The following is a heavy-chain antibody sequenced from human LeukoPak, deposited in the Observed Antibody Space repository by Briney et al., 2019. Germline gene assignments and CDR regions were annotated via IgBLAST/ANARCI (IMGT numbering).Heavy chain of an antibody. Sequence: PGGSLRLSCAASGFTVSSNYMSWVRQAPGKGLEWVSVIYSGGSTYYADSVKGRLTISRDNSKNTLYLQMNSLRAEDTAVYYCASGYFDWLWFDYWGQGTLVTVSS. V-gene: IGHV3-53*01. CDR3: ASGYFDWLWFDY. CDR2: IYSGGST. CDR1: GFTVSSNY. J-gene: IGHJ4*02. D-gene: IGHD3-9*01.